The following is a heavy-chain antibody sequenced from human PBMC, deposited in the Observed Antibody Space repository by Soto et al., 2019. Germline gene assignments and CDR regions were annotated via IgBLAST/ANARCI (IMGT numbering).Heavy chain of an antibody. J-gene: IGHJ5*02. V-gene: IGHV4-59*08. CDR1: GGSISSYY. CDR3: ARFNYGDYSEFDP. CDR2: IYYSGGT. D-gene: IGHD4-17*01. Sequence: SETLSLTCTVSGGSISSYYWSWIRQPPGKGLEWIGYIYYSGGTNYNPSLKSRVTISVDTSKNQFSLKLSSVTAADTAVYYCARFNYGDYSEFDPWGQGTLVTVSS.